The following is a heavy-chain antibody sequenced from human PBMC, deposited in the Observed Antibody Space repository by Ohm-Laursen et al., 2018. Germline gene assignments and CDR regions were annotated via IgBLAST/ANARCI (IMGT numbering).Heavy chain of an antibody. D-gene: IGHD7-27*01. Sequence: SETLSLTCTVSGGSISSYYWSWIRQPPGKGLEWIGYIYYSGTTNYNPSLKSRVTISVETSKNQLSLKLSSVTAADTAVYYCARPRSTGGSDAFDIWGQGTMVTVSS. CDR3: ARPRSTGGSDAFDI. J-gene: IGHJ3*02. CDR1: GGSISSYY. V-gene: IGHV4-59*01. CDR2: IYYSGTT.